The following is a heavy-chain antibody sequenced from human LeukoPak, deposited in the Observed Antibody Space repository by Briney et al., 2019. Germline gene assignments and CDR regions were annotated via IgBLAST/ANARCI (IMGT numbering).Heavy chain of an antibody. D-gene: IGHD2-15*01. V-gene: IGHV3-74*01. Sequence: GGSLRLSCAASGFTFSSYWMHWVRQAPGKGLAWVSRINSDGSSTSYADSVKGRFTISRDNSKNTLYLQMNSLRAEDTAVYYCAKDYVAVVAATLSAFDIWGQGTMVTVSS. CDR1: GFTFSSYW. CDR3: AKDYVAVVAATLSAFDI. J-gene: IGHJ3*02. CDR2: INSDGSST.